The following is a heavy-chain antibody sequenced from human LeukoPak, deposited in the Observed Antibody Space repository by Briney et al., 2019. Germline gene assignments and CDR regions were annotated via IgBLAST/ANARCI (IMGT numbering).Heavy chain of an antibody. CDR3: TRDSLALWLASEEDAFDI. CDR1: GFTFGDYA. V-gene: IGHV3-49*03. Sequence: SGRSLRLSCTASGFTFGDYAMSWFHQAPGKGLEWVGFIRSKAYGGTTEYAASVKGRFTISRDDSKSIAYLQMNSLKTEDTAVYYCTRDSLALWLASEEDAFDIWGQGTMVTVSS. D-gene: IGHD3-22*01. J-gene: IGHJ3*02. CDR2: IRSKAYGGTT.